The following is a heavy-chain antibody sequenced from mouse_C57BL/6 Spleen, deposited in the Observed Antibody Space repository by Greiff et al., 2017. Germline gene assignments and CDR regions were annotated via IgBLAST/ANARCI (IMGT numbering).Heavy chain of an antibody. J-gene: IGHJ4*01. CDR1: GYAFSSYW. D-gene: IGHD1-1*01. CDR2: IYPGDGDT. V-gene: IGHV1-80*01. CDR3: ARPGSSDYYSMDY. Sequence: VQLKQSGAELVKPGASVKISCKASGYAFSSYWMNWVKQRPGKGLEWIGQIYPGDGDTNYNGKFKGKATLTADKSSSTAYMQLSSLTSEDSAVYYCARPGSSDYYSMDYWGQGTSVTVSS.